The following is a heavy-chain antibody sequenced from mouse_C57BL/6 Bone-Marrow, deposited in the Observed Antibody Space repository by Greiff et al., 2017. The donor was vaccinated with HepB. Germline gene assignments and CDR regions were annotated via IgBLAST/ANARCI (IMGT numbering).Heavy chain of an antibody. V-gene: IGHV5-15*04. D-gene: IGHD1-1*01. Sequence: DVMLVESGGGLVQPGGSLKLSCAASGFTFSDYGMAWVRQAPRKGPEWVAFISNLAYSIYYADTVTGRFTISRENAKNTLYLEMSRLRSEDTAMYYCARRYYGTSYWYFDVWGTGTTVTVSS. J-gene: IGHJ1*03. CDR3: ARRYYGTSYWYFDV. CDR2: ISNLAYSI. CDR1: GFTFSDYG.